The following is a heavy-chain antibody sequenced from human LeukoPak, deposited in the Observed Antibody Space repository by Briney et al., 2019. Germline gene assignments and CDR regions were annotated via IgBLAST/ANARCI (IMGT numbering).Heavy chain of an antibody. CDR2: IYYSGST. J-gene: IGHJ4*02. Sequence: PSETLSLTCTVSGGSISGSTYYWGWTRQPPGKGLEWIGSIYYSGSTHYNPSLKSRVTISVDTSKNQFSLKMSSVTAADTAVYYCARGTFYFDYWGQGNLVTVSS. CDR1: GGSISGSTYY. V-gene: IGHV4-39*07. CDR3: ARGTFYFDY.